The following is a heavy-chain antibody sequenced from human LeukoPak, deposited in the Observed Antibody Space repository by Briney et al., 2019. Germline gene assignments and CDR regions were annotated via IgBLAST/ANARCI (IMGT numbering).Heavy chain of an antibody. CDR1: GYTFTDYD. CDR2: VSPYSGNT. D-gene: IGHD3-10*01. CDR3: ARNGRVRRVVKDFFED. V-gene: IGHV1-18*01. J-gene: IGHJ4*02. Sequence: ASMKVSCKTSGYTFTDYDITWVRQAPGQGLEWMGWVSPYSGNTYYSQRFQDRVTITKDTSTGTAYMDLRNLRTDDTAMYYCARNGRVRRVVKDFFEDWGQGTLVAVSS.